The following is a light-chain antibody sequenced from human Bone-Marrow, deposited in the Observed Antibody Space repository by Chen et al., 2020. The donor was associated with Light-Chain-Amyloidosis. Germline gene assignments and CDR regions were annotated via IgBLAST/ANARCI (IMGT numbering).Light chain of an antibody. J-gene: IGKJ4*01. CDR2: GAS. CDR3: QQYNNWPPRP. CDR1: QSVSSN. V-gene: IGKV3-15*01. Sequence: EIVMTQSPATLSVSPGERATLSCRASQSVSSNLAWYQQKPGQAPRLLIYGASTRATGIPARFRGSGSGTEFTLTISSLQSEDFAVYYCQQYNNWPPRPFGGGTKVEIK.